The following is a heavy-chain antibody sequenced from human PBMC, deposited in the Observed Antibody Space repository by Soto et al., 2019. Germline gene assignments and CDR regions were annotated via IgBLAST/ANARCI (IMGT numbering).Heavy chain of an antibody. CDR2: INAGNGNT. D-gene: IGHD6-6*01. Sequence: QVQLVQSGAEVKKPGASVKVSCKASGYTFTSYAMHWVRQAPGQRREWMGWINAGNGNTKYSQKFQGRVTITRDTSASTAYMELSSLRSEDTAVYYCAASIAARPLPRAFDYWGQGTLVTVSS. CDR3: AASIAARPLPRAFDY. CDR1: GYTFTSYA. J-gene: IGHJ4*02. V-gene: IGHV1-3*01.